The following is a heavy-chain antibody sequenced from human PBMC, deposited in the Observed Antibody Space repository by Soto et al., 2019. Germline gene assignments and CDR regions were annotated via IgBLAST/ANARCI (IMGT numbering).Heavy chain of an antibody. J-gene: IGHJ5*02. D-gene: IGHD6-19*01. CDR3: ARDPRDSSGWFNGSGYWFDP. CDR1: GGTFSSYA. Sequence: QVQLVQSGAEVKKPGSSVKVSCKASGGTFSSYAISWVRQAPGQGLEWMGGIIPIFGTANYAQKFQGRVTITADESTSTAYMELSSLRSEDTAVYYCARDPRDSSGWFNGSGYWFDPWGQGTLVTVSS. CDR2: IIPIFGTA. V-gene: IGHV1-69*01.